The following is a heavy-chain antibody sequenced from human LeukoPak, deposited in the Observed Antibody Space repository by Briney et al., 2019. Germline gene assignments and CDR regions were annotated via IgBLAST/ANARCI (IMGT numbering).Heavy chain of an antibody. Sequence: GGSLRLSCAASRFTFSSYWMSWVRQAPGKGLEWVANIKQDGSEKYYVDSVKGRFTISRDNAKNSLYLQLNSLRAEDTAVYYCARARGGYDFDYWGQGTLVTVSS. CDR2: IKQDGSEK. D-gene: IGHD5-12*01. CDR3: ARARGGYDFDY. V-gene: IGHV3-7*03. CDR1: RFTFSSYW. J-gene: IGHJ4*02.